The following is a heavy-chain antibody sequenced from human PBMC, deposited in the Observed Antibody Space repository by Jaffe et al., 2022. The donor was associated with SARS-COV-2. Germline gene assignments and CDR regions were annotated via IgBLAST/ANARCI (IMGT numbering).Heavy chain of an antibody. V-gene: IGHV4-61*01. CDR2: IYYSGST. D-gene: IGHD3-9*01. J-gene: IGHJ4*02. CDR1: GGSVSSGSYY. CDR3: ARGLRYFGNYFDY. Sequence: QVQLQESGPGLVKPSETLSLTCTVSGGSVSSGSYYWSWIRQPPGKGLEWIGYIYYSGSTNYNPSLKSRVTISVDTSKNQFSLKLSSVTAADTAVYYCARGLRYFGNYFDYWGQGTLVTVSS.